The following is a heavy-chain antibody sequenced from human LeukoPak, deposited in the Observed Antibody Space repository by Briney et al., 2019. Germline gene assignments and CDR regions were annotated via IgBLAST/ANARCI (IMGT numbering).Heavy chain of an antibody. J-gene: IGHJ4*02. CDR1: GGSISSYY. CDR2: IYYSGST. Sequence: PSETLSLTCTVSGGSISSYYWSWIRQPPGKGLEWIGYIYYSGSTNYNPSLKSRVTISVDTSKNQFALKLSSVTAADTAVYYCARGYYGDYLYFDYWGQGTLVTVSS. D-gene: IGHD4-17*01. CDR3: ARGYYGDYLYFDY. V-gene: IGHV4-59*01.